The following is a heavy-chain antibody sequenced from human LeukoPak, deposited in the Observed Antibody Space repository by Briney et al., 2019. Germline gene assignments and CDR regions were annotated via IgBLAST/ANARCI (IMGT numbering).Heavy chain of an antibody. CDR3: ANPPINWGWAADWFDP. Sequence: PGGSLRLSCVDSGFTFSSYWMHWVRQAPGKGLVWVSRINTDGSSTSYADSVKGRFTISRDNAKNTLYLQMNSLRAEDTAVYYCANPPINWGWAADWFDPWGQGTLVTVSS. J-gene: IGHJ5*02. CDR1: GFTFSSYW. D-gene: IGHD7-27*01. V-gene: IGHV3-74*01. CDR2: INTDGSST.